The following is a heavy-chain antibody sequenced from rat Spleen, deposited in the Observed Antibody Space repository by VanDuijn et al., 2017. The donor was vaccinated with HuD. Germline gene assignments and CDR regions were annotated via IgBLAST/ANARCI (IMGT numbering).Heavy chain of an antibody. V-gene: IGHV5S23*01. CDR3: AKVEFGGFDY. CDR1: GFTYSNFV. CDR2: INPGGGNI. J-gene: IGHJ2*01. Sequence: GFTYSNFVMAWVRQAPTKGLEWVASINPGGGNIFYRDSVKGRFTISRDNARSTLYLQMDSLRSEDTATYYCAKVEFGGFDYWGQGVMVTVSS. D-gene: IGHD4-3*01.